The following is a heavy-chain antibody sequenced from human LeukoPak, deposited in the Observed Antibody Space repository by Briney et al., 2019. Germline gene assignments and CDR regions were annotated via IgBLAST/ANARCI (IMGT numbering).Heavy chain of an antibody. Sequence: SETLSLTCTGSGGSISSYYWSWIRQPPGKGLEWIGYIYYSGSTNYNPSLKSRVTISVDTSKNQFSLKLSSVTAADTAVYYCARDIGSAAGTWWFDPWGQGTLVTVSS. D-gene: IGHD6-13*01. CDR1: GGSISSYY. V-gene: IGHV4-59*01. CDR2: IYYSGST. J-gene: IGHJ5*02. CDR3: ARDIGSAAGTWWFDP.